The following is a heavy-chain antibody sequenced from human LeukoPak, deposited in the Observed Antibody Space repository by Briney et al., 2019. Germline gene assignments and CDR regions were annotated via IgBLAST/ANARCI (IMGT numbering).Heavy chain of an antibody. CDR1: GYTFTGYY. CDR3: AGELEREGAFDI. Sequence: ASVEVSCKASGYTFTGYYMHWVRQAPGQGLEWMGWINPNSGGTNYAQKFQGRVTMTRDTSISTAYMELSRLRSDDTAVYYCAGELEREGAFDIWGQGTMVTVSS. D-gene: IGHD1-1*01. CDR2: INPNSGGT. V-gene: IGHV1-2*02. J-gene: IGHJ3*02.